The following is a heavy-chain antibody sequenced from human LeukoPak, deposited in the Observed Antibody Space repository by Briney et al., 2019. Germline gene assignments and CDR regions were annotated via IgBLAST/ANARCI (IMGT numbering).Heavy chain of an antibody. J-gene: IGHJ4*02. CDR2: IYYSGTT. CDR3: ARGLYDSSGYYHFDY. V-gene: IGHV4-59*01. D-gene: IGHD3-22*01. CDR1: GGSISSYY. Sequence: PSETLSLTCTVSGGSISSYYWSWIRQPPGKGLEWIGYIYYSGTTNYNPSLKSRVTILVDTSKNQFSLKLRSVTAADTAVYYCARGLYDSSGYYHFDYWGQGILVTVSS.